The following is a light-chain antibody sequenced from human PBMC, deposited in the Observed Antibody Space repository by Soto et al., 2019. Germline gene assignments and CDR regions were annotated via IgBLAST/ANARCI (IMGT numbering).Light chain of an antibody. CDR2: AAS. V-gene: IGKV1-39*01. Sequence: DIQMTQSPSSLSASVGDRVTITCRASQSISSYLNWYQQKPGKAPKLLIYAASSLQSGVPSRFSGSGSGTDFTLTIISLQPEDFATYYWQQSYSTITFGQGTRLEI. J-gene: IGKJ5*01. CDR1: QSISSY. CDR3: QQSYSTIT.